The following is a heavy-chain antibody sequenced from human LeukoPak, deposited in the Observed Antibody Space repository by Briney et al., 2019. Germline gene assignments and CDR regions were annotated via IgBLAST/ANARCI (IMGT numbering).Heavy chain of an antibody. CDR2: IIPIFGTA. CDR3: VRSIAYYYYGMDV. V-gene: IGHV1-69*06. D-gene: IGHD3-10*01. J-gene: IGHJ6*04. CDR1: GGTFSSYA. Sequence: SVKVSCKASGGTFSSYAISWVRQAPGQGLEWMGGIIPIFGTANYAQKFQGRVTITADKSTSTAHMELSSLRSEDTAVYYCVRSIAYYYYGMDVWGKGTTVTVSS.